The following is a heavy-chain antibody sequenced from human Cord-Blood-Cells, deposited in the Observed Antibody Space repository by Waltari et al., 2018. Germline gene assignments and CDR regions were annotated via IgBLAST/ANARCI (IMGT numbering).Heavy chain of an antibody. CDR3: TRLAPSDIDY. Sequence: EVQLVESGGGLVQPGGSLKLSCAASGCTFSGSAMHWVSQGSGKGLEWVGRIRSKANSYATAYAASVKGRFTISRDDSKNTAYLQMNSLKTEDTAVYYCTRLAPSDIDYWGQGTLVTVSS. J-gene: IGHJ4*02. CDR1: GCTFSGSA. D-gene: IGHD2-2*01. CDR2: IRSKANSYAT. V-gene: IGHV3-73*02.